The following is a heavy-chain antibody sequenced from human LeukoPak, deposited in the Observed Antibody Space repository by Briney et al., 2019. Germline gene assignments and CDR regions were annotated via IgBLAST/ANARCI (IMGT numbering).Heavy chain of an antibody. J-gene: IGHJ4*02. CDR3: AKDGYCTTITCYGWLDY. D-gene: IGHD2-2*03. CDR2: ISGSGGST. Sequence: GGSLRLSCAASGFTFSSYAMGWVRQAPGKGLEWVSAISGSGGSTYYADSVKGRFTISRDNSKNTLYLQMNSLRAEDTAVYYCAKDGYCTTITCYGWLDYWGLGTLVTVSS. V-gene: IGHV3-23*01. CDR1: GFTFSSYA.